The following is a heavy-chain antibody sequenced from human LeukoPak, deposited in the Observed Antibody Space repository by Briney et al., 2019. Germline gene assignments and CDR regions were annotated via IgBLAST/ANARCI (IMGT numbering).Heavy chain of an antibody. Sequence: GGSLRLSCTASGFTFGDYAMSWFRQAPGKGLEWVGFIRSKAYGGTTEYAPSVKGRFTISRDDSTNSLYLQMDSLRIEDTAVYFCARTYSNTWDSTYFDFWGQGTLVTVSS. D-gene: IGHD6-13*01. CDR1: GFTFGDYA. V-gene: IGHV3-49*03. J-gene: IGHJ4*02. CDR3: ARTYSNTWDSTYFDF. CDR2: IRSKAYGGTT.